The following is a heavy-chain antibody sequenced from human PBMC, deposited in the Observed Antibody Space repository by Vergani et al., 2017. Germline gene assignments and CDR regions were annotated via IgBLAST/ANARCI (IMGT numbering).Heavy chain of an antibody. J-gene: IGHJ4*02. D-gene: IGHD3-10*01. Sequence: EVHLLESGGGLVQPGGSLRLSCAASGFTFSSHAMNWVRQAPGKGLEWVSTLSSSGGSTYYADSVKGRFSISRDNSKNTLYLQINSLRAEDTAVYYCAKDYGSENYYSSDYWCQGTLVTVAS. CDR2: LSSSGGST. V-gene: IGHV3-23*01. CDR3: AKDYGSENYYSSDY. CDR1: GFTFSSHA.